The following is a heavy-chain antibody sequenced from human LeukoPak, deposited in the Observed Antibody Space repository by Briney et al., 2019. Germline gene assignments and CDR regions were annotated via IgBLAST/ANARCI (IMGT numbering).Heavy chain of an antibody. J-gene: IGHJ4*02. D-gene: IGHD4-23*01. CDR3: AGWGVGNQGH. Sequence: GASVKLSCKASGYTFTAYYMHWVRQAPGQGLEWMGRINPNSSDTIYAQTFQGRVTVTRDTSINTAYMEMSRLRSDDTAVYYCAGWGVGNQGHWGQGTPVTVSS. CDR2: INPNSSDT. CDR1: GYTFTAYY. V-gene: IGHV1-2*06.